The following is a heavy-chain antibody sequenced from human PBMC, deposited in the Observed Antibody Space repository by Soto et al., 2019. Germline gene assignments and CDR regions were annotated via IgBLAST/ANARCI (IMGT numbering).Heavy chain of an antibody. CDR1: GGTFSSYA. J-gene: IGHJ5*02. V-gene: IGHV1-69*13. CDR3: ARDREGYCSSTSCYTESYNWFDP. CDR2: IIPIFGTA. D-gene: IGHD2-2*02. Sequence: GASVKVSCKASGGTFSSYAISWVRQAPGQGLEWMGGIIPIFGTANYAQKFQGRDTITADESTSTAYMELSSLRSEDTAVYYCARDREGYCSSTSCYTESYNWFDPWGQGTLVTVSS.